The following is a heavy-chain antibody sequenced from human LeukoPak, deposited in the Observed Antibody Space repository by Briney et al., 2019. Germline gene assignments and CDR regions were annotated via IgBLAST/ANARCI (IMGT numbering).Heavy chain of an antibody. V-gene: IGHV1-8*01. CDR3: AIPRGYSYGSYYMGV. D-gene: IGHD5-18*01. J-gene: IGHJ6*03. CDR1: EYTFTSYD. CDR2: MNPNSGNT. Sequence: ASVKVSCKASEYTFTSYDINWVRQAPGQGLEWMGWMNPNSGNTGYAQKFQGRVTMTRNTSISTAYMELSSLRSEDTAVYYCAIPRGYSYGSYYMGVWGKGTTVTVSS.